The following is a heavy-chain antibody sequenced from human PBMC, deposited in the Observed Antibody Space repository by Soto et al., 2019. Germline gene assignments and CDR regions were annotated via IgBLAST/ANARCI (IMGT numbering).Heavy chain of an antibody. CDR2: IYYSGST. J-gene: IGHJ4*02. CDR3: ARERGGYCSGGSCYPGYFDY. CDR1: GGSISSGDYY. V-gene: IGHV4-30-4*01. Sequence: QVQLQESGPGLVKPSQTLSLTCTVSGGSISSGDYYWIWIRQPPGKGLEWIGYIYYSGSTYYNPSLKSRVTISVDTSKNQFSLKLSSVTAADTAVYYCARERGGYCSGGSCYPGYFDYWGQGTLVTVSS. D-gene: IGHD2-15*01.